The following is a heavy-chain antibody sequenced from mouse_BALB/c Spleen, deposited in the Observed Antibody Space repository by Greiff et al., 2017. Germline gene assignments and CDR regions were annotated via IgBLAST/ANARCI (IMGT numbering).Heavy chain of an antibody. CDR1: GYTFTDYV. CDR3: AYYYGSTYAMDY. J-gene: IGHJ4*01. CDR2: IYPGSGST. Sequence: VQLQQSGPELVKPGASVKMSCKASGYTFTDYVISWVKQRTGQGLEWIGEIYPGSGSTYYNEKFKGKATLTADKSSNTAYMQLSSLTSEDSAVYFCAYYYGSTYAMDYWGQGTSVTVSS. V-gene: IGHV1-77*01. D-gene: IGHD1-1*01.